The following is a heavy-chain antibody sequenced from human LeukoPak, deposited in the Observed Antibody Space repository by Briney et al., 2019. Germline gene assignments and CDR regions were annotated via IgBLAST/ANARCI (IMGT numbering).Heavy chain of an antibody. J-gene: IGHJ4*02. CDR2: ISWNSGSI. V-gene: IGHV3-9*01. CDR1: GFTFDDYA. Sequence: GGSLRLFCAASGFTFDDYAMHWVRHAPGKGLEWVSGISWNSGSIGYADSVKGRFTISRDNAKNSLYLQMNSLRAEDTALYYCAKGYCSSTSCYLYFDYWGQGTLVTVSS. CDR3: AKGYCSSTSCYLYFDY. D-gene: IGHD2-2*01.